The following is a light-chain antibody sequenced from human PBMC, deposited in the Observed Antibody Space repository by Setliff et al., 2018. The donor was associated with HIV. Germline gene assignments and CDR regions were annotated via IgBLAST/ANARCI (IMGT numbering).Light chain of an antibody. CDR1: NIGRKS. Sequence: ELTQPPSVSVAPGQTARITCGGNNIGRKSVHWYQQKPGQAPILVVYEDSDRPSGIPERFSGSNSGHTATLTISRVEAREEADYYCQVWDTSSDHHVFGTGTKVTV. J-gene: IGLJ1*01. CDR3: QVWDTSSDHHV. V-gene: IGLV3-21*02. CDR2: EDS.